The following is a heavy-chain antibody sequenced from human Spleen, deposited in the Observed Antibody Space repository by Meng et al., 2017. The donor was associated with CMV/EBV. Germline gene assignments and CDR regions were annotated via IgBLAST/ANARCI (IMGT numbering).Heavy chain of an antibody. Sequence: GGSLRLSCAASGFTFSPYAMNWVRQAPGKGLEWVSSISTSSAFIYYADSVKGRFTISRDNAKNSLYLQMNSLRAEDTAVYYCARADLLGAFDIWGQGTMVTVSS. CDR1: GFTFSPYA. CDR2: ISTSSAFI. CDR3: ARADLLGAFDI. D-gene: IGHD3-16*01. V-gene: IGHV3-21*01. J-gene: IGHJ3*02.